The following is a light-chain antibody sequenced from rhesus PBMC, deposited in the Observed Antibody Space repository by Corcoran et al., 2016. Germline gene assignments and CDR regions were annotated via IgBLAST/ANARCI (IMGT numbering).Light chain of an antibody. CDR3: QQGYSPPYS. J-gene: IGKJ2*01. V-gene: IGKV1-18*01. CDR1: QGISRW. CDR2: DAS. Sequence: DIQMTQSPSSLSASVGDKVTITCRASQGISRWLAWYQQKPGTAPDLLIYDASSLQSGVPSRVSGSGSWTDYTLTFSSLQPEDFATYYCQQGYSPPYSFGQGTKVEIK.